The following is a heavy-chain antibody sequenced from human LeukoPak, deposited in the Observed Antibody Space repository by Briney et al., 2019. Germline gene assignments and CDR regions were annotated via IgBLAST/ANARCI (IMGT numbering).Heavy chain of an antibody. V-gene: IGHV3-48*03. CDR3: ARDLTAAAVSGSYYFDY. J-gene: IGHJ4*02. CDR1: GFTFSSYE. D-gene: IGHD6-13*01. Sequence: PGGSLRLSCAASGFTFSSYEMNWARQAPGKGLEWVSYISSSGSTIYYADSVKGRFTISRDNAKNSLYLQMNSLRAEDTAVYYCARDLTAAAVSGSYYFDYWGQGTLVTVSS. CDR2: ISSSGSTI.